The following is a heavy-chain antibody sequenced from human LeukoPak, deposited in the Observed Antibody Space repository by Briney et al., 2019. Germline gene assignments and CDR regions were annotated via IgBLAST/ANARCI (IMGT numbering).Heavy chain of an antibody. Sequence: PGRSLRLSCAASGFTFSSYGMHWVRQAPGKGLEWVAVIWYDGSNKYYADSVKGRFTISRDNSKNTLYLQMNSLRAEDTAVYYCARVSSGSYHFDYWGQGTLVTVSS. CDR1: GFTFSSYG. CDR3: ARVSSGSYHFDY. J-gene: IGHJ4*02. D-gene: IGHD1-26*01. CDR2: IWYDGSNK. V-gene: IGHV3-33*01.